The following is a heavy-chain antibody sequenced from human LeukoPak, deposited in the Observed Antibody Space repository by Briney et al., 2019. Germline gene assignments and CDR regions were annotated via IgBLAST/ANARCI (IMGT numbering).Heavy chain of an antibody. V-gene: IGHV1-18*01. Sequence: ASVKVCCKASGYTFTSYGISWVRQAPGQGLEWMGWISAYNGNTNYAQKLQGRVTMTTDTSTSTAYMELRSLRSDDTAVYYCARDVGYYDSSGYYYWYYWGQGTLVTVSS. CDR3: ARDVGYYDSSGYYYWYY. CDR1: GYTFTSYG. J-gene: IGHJ4*02. CDR2: ISAYNGNT. D-gene: IGHD3-22*01.